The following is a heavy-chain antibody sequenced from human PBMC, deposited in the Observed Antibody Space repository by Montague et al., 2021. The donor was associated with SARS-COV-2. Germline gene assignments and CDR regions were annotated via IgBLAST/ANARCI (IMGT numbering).Heavy chain of an antibody. CDR2: IYDSGXT. Sequence: SETLSPTCTVSGGSISSSNYYWDWIRQPPGKGLEWIGSIYDSGXTXYXXXXKXRVTISVDTSKNHFSLKLRSVTAADTAVYYCARRGRKLLPVATTIGGFDIWGQGTMVTVSS. CDR1: GGSISSSNYY. V-gene: IGHV4-39*02. CDR3: ARRGRKLLPVATTIGGFDI. D-gene: IGHD5-12*01. J-gene: IGHJ3*02.